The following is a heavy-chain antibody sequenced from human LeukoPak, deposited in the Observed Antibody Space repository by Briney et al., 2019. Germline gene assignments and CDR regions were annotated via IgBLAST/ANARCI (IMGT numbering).Heavy chain of an antibody. V-gene: IGHV4-4*07. CDR3: ARVKRGANYDFWSGLNWFDP. CDR2: IYTSGST. CDR1: GGSISSYY. J-gene: IGHJ5*02. D-gene: IGHD3-3*01. Sequence: SETLSLTCTASGGSISSYYWSWIRQPAGKGLEWIARIYTSGSTNYNPSLKSRVTTTVDTAKTPFSLKLSSVTAADTAVYYCARVKRGANYDFWSGLNWFDPWGQGTLVTVSS.